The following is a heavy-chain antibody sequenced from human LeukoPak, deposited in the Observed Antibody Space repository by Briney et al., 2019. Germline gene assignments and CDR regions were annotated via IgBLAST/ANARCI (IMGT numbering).Heavy chain of an antibody. CDR3: ARDQIYDSYYYYGMDV. CDR1: GGSISSYY. Sequence: SETLSLTCTVSGGSISSYYWSWIRQSPGKGLEWIGYISDGGNTNYNPSLKSRVTISVQTSKNQFSLKLRSVTAADTAVYYCARDQIYDSYYYYGMDVWGQGTTVTVSS. D-gene: IGHD3-22*01. J-gene: IGHJ6*02. V-gene: IGHV4-59*01. CDR2: ISDGGNT.